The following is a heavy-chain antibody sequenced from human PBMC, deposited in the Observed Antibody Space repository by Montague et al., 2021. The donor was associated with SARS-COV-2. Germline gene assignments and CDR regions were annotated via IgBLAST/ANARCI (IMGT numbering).Heavy chain of an antibody. D-gene: IGHD6-19*01. CDR3: ASGWAFDP. Sequence: SETLSLTCTVSSGSTASHYCNWIRQSPGKRPEWIGYVYYNGDNKYNPSLQSRVTISIDTSENQFSLRLNSVTAAAAAVYFCASGWAFDPWGQGRLVTVSS. CDR2: VYYNGDN. CDR1: SGSTASHY. V-gene: IGHV4-59*08. J-gene: IGHJ3*01.